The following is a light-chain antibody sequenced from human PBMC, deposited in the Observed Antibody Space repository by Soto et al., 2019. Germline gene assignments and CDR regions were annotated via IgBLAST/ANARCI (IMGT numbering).Light chain of an antibody. CDR3: QQYSDWPPWT. J-gene: IGKJ1*01. Sequence: EIVMTQSPDTLSVSPGERASLSCRASQSVKTKLAWYQKKPGQPPRLLIYGASIRATGIPARFSGSGSGTEFTLNISSRQSEDVAVYYCQQYSDWPPWTFGQGTKVEIK. CDR2: GAS. V-gene: IGKV3-15*01. CDR1: QSVKTK.